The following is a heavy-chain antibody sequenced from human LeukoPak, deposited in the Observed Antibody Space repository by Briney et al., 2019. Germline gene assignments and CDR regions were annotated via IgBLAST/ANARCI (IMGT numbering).Heavy chain of an antibody. Sequence: GGSLRLSCAASGFTFTSYAVTWVRQAPGKGLEWVSGISGSAGSTYYADSVKGRFTISRDNSRNTVYVQMNSLRAEDTAVYYCAKLSLSFLSGYSGVEGYYMDVWGKGTTVTDSS. V-gene: IGHV3-23*01. CDR1: GFTFTSYA. J-gene: IGHJ6*03. CDR3: AKLSLSFLSGYSGVEGYYMDV. D-gene: IGHD3-3*01. CDR2: ISGSAGST.